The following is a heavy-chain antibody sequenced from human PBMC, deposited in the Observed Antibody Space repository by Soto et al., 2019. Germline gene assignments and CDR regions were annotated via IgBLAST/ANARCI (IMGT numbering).Heavy chain of an antibody. V-gene: IGHV4-30-4*01. CDR3: ARAGFSYGHLLF. CDR2: VFYSGAT. J-gene: IGHJ4*02. D-gene: IGHD3-10*01. Sequence: LSLTCNVSGGPIKTGDYYWNWIPQPPGKGLEWIGYVFYSGATNYSPSLKSRAAISMDTSKNQFSLSLTSVTAADTAVYYCARAGFSYGHLLFWGQGIRVTVSS. CDR1: GGPIKTGDYY.